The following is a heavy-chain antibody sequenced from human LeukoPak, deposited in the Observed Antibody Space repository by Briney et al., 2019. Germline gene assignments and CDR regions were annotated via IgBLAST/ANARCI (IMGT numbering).Heavy chain of an antibody. CDR1: GFTFSSYA. V-gene: IGHV3-23*01. D-gene: IGHD3-22*01. Sequence: PGGSLRLSCAASGFTFSSYAMSWVRQAPGKGLEWVSAISGSGGSTYYADSVKGRFTISRDNSKNTLYLQMNSLRAEDTAVYYCAKDPRTTYCYDSSGYDLDYWGQGTLVTVSS. CDR3: AKDPRTTYCYDSSGYDLDY. J-gene: IGHJ4*02. CDR2: ISGSGGST.